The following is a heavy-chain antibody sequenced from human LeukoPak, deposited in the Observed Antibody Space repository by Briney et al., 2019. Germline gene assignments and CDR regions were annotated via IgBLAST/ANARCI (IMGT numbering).Heavy chain of an antibody. D-gene: IGHD2-2*01. Sequence: SVKVSCKASGGTFSSYSISWVRQAPGQGPEWLGRITPNLAITDYAQKFRGRVTLTADKSTSTVYMELGSLTSGDTAAYYCAKDSALRCSSTSCYFDYWGQGTLVTVSS. CDR2: ITPNLAIT. J-gene: IGHJ4*02. V-gene: IGHV1-69*04. CDR1: GGTFSSYS. CDR3: AKDSALRCSSTSCYFDY.